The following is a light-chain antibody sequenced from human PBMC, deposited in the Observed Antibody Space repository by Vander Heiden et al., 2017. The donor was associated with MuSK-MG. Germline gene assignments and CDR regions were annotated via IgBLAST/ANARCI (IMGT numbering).Light chain of an antibody. V-gene: IGLV2-11*01. J-gene: IGLJ2*01. CDR3: CSYAGSYTSDVV. CDR1: SNDVGGYNY. Sequence: QSALTRPRCVSGSPGQPVPISCTGTSNDVGGYNYVSWYQQHPGKAPKLMIYDVSKRPSGVPDRFSGSKSGNTASLTISGLQAEDEADYYCCSYAGSYTSDVVFGGGTKLTVL. CDR2: DVS.